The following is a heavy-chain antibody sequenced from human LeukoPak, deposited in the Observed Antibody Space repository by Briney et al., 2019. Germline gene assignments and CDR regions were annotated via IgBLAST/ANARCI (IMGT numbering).Heavy chain of an antibody. D-gene: IGHD5-18*01. J-gene: IGHJ4*02. CDR3: ARISDTAMVFIIDY. V-gene: IGHV4-38-2*02. CDR1: GYSISSGYY. CDR2: IYHSGST. Sequence: PSETLSLTCTVSGYSISSGYYWGWIRQPPGKGLEWIGSIYHSGSTYYNPSLKSRVTISVDTSKNQFSLKLSSVTAADTAVYYCARISDTAMVFIIDYRGQGTLVTVSS.